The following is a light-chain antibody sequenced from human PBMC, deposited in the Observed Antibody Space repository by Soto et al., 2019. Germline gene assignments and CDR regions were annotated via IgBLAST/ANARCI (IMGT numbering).Light chain of an antibody. V-gene: IGKV1-39*01. CDR1: QSISSY. Sequence: DIQMTQSPSSLSASVGDRVTITCRASQSISSYLNWYQQKPGKAPKLLIYAASSLQSGVPSRFSGSGSGTDFTLTISSLQPEDFATYCCHQGYSTPPWTFGQGTKVEIK. CDR2: AAS. CDR3: HQGYSTPPWT. J-gene: IGKJ1*01.